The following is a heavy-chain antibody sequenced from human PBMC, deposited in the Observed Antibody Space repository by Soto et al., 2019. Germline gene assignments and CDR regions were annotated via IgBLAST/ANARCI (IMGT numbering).Heavy chain of an antibody. D-gene: IGHD3-9*01. J-gene: IGHJ4*02. CDR1: GDSVTSDSYF. CDR2: SYYSGYYSGST. V-gene: IGHV4-61*01. Sequence: SETLSLTCTVSGDSVTSDSYFWSWIRQPPGKGLEWIGNSYYSGYYSGSTNHNPSLKSRVTVSVDTSKNQFSLKLRSVTTADTAVYYCARAVIYYDILTGYSFDYWGQGTLVTVSS. CDR3: ARAVIYYDILTGYSFDY.